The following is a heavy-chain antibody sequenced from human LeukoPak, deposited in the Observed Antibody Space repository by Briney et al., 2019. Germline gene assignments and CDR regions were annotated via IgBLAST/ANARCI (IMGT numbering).Heavy chain of an antibody. J-gene: IGHJ4*02. V-gene: IGHV3-74*01. CDR1: GFTFSSYW. CDR2: IYSDGSSK. CDR3: ARALDGSGSRSFDY. Sequence: GGSLRLSCAASGFTFSSYWMHWVRQAPGKGLVWVSRIYSDGSSKNYADSVKGRFTISRDNSKNTLNLQMNSLRAEDTAVYYCARALDGSGSRSFDYWGQGTLVTVSS. D-gene: IGHD3-10*01.